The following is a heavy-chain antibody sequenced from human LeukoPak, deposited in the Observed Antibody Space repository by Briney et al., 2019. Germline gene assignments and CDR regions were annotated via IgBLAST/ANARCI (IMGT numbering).Heavy chain of an antibody. D-gene: IGHD2-2*01. CDR2: ISYDGSNK. J-gene: IGHJ4*02. Sequence: TGGSLRLSCAASGFTFSSYGMHWVRQAPGKGLEWVAVISYDGSNKYYADSVKGRFTISRDNSKNTLYLQMNSLRAEDTAVYYCAKDRQYQLPYRWGHFDYWGQGTLVTVSS. V-gene: IGHV3-30*18. CDR3: AKDRQYQLPYRWGHFDY. CDR1: GFTFSSYG.